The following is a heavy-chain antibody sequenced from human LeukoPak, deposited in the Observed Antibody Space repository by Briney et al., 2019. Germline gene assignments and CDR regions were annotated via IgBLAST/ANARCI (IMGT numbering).Heavy chain of an antibody. J-gene: IGHJ5*02. CDR2: ISSSSSYI. CDR3: ARDTMATMAWFDP. V-gene: IGHV3-21*01. Sequence: PGGSLRLSCAASGFTFSSYSMNWVRQAPGKGLEWVSSISSSSSYIYYADSVKGRFTISRDNAKNSLYLQMNSLRAEDTAAYYCARDTMATMAWFDPWGQGTLVTVSS. D-gene: IGHD5-12*01. CDR1: GFTFSSYS.